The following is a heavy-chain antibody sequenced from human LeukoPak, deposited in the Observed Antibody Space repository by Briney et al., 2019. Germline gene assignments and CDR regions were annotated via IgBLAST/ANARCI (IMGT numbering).Heavy chain of an antibody. CDR3: ARMERSMAADY. V-gene: IGHV4-38-2*01. Sequence: PSETLSLTCAVSGYTISSRYSWGWIRQPAGKGLEWIGNIYHSGNTYYNQSLRSRVTISADMSKAQFSLKLRSVTAADTAVYYCARMERSMAADYWGQGTLVTVSS. CDR2: IYHSGNT. CDR1: GYTISSRYS. J-gene: IGHJ4*02. D-gene: IGHD2-2*01.